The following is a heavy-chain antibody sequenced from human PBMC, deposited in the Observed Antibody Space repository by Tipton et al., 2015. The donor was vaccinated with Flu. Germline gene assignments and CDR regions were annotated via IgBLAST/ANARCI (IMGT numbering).Heavy chain of an antibody. Sequence: TLYLTCVVSGDSSSSDYWGWIRQPPGKGLEWIGTIYSSGSTYFNPSLRSRVTISVDTSKHQFSLRLSSVTAADTAIYYCARMYGPFNWFDPWGQGTLVTVSS. CDR3: ARMYGPFNWFDP. CDR2: IYSSGST. CDR1: GDSSSSDY. V-gene: IGHV4-39*01. D-gene: IGHD2-8*01. J-gene: IGHJ5*02.